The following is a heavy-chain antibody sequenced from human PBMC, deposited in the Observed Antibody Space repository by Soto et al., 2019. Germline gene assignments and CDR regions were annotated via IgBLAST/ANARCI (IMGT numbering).Heavy chain of an antibody. CDR2: ISYDGSNK. CDR3: ARDPADSSGYPQRDHY. J-gene: IGHJ4*02. Sequence: GGSLRLSCAASGFTFSSYAMHWVRQAPGKGLEWVAVISYDGSNKYYADSVKGRFTISRDNSKNTLYLQMNSLRAEDTAVYYCARDPADSSGYPQRDHYWGQGTLVTVSS. V-gene: IGHV3-30-3*01. CDR1: GFTFSSYA. D-gene: IGHD3-22*01.